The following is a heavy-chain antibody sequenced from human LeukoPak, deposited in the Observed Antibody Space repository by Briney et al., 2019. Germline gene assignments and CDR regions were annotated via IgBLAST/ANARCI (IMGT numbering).Heavy chain of an antibody. CDR3: ARDRWGCTSTSCYDFGY. D-gene: IGHD2-2*01. CDR1: GFTFSNYA. J-gene: IGHJ4*02. Sequence: PGGSLRLSCRASGFTFSNYAMNWVRQTPGKGLEYVSAISSNGGSTYYANSVKGRFTISRDNSKNTLYLQMGSLRAGDMAVYYCARDRWGCTSTSCYDFGYWGQGTLVTVSS. CDR2: ISSNGGST. V-gene: IGHV3-64*01.